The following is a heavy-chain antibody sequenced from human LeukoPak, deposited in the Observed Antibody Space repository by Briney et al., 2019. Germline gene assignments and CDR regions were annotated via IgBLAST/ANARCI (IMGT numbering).Heavy chain of an antibody. CDR1: GGSISSYY. CDR2: IYYSGST. V-gene: IGHV4-59*01. CDR3: ASNYYGSGRDYYYYGMDV. D-gene: IGHD3-10*01. J-gene: IGHJ6*02. Sequence: PSETLSLTCTVSGGSISSYYWSWIRQPPGKGLEWIGYIYYSGSTNYNPSLKSRVTISVDTSKNQFSLKLSSVTAADTAVYYCASNYYGSGRDYYYYGMDVWGQGTTVTVSS.